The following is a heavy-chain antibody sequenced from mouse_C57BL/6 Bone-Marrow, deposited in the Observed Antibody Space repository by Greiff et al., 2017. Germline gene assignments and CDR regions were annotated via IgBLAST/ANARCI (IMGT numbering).Heavy chain of an antibody. Sequence: QVQLQQPGAELARPGASVKLSCKASGYTFTSYGISWVKQRTGQGLEWIGEIYPRSGNTYYNEKFKGKATLTADKSSSTAYMELRSLTSEDSAVYFCARDTTVVPYFDYWGQGTTLTVSS. CDR1: GYTFTSYG. J-gene: IGHJ2*01. D-gene: IGHD1-1*01. CDR3: ARDTTVVPYFDY. CDR2: IYPRSGNT. V-gene: IGHV1-81*01.